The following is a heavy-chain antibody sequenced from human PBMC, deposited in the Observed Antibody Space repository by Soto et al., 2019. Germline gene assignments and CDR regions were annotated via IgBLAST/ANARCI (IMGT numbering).Heavy chain of an antibody. CDR1: GGSFSGYY. CDR2: INHSGST. Sequence: QVQLQQWGAGLLKPSETLSLTCAVYGGSFSGYYWSWIRQPPGKGLEWIGEINHSGSTNYNPSLKSRATISVDTSKNQFSLKLSSVTAADTAVYYCARAVQPDYYYYGMDVWGQGTTVTVSS. J-gene: IGHJ6*02. CDR3: ARAVQPDYYYYGMDV. D-gene: IGHD5-18*01. V-gene: IGHV4-34*01.